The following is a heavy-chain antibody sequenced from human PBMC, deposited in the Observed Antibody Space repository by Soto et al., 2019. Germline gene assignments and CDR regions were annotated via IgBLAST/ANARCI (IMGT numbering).Heavy chain of an antibody. Sequence: QVQLLQSGAEVKKPGASVKVSCQASGYTFTVYYMHWVRQAPGKGLEWIGWSNPNNGGTNYAQKFQTRVTATTDSPFSTAYREMRSLKSDDAAVYCCARGRALGNWFDPWGQGILVTVSS. CDR2: SNPNNGGT. CDR3: ARGRALGNWFDP. CDR1: GYTFTVYY. V-gene: IGHV1-2*02. J-gene: IGHJ5*02. D-gene: IGHD3-10*01.